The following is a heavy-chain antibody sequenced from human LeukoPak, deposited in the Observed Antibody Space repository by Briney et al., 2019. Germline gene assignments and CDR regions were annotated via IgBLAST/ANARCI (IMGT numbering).Heavy chain of an antibody. CDR3: AGVPVYYGMDV. CDR2: VYYTGST. CDR1: GASISSFY. J-gene: IGHJ6*02. V-gene: IGHV4-59*01. Sequence: SETLSLTCTVSGASISSFYWSWIRQPPGKGLEFIGYVYYTGSTNYTPSLESRVTISLDTSKNEFSLKMSSVTAADTAVYYCAGVPVYYGMDVWGQGTTVTVPS.